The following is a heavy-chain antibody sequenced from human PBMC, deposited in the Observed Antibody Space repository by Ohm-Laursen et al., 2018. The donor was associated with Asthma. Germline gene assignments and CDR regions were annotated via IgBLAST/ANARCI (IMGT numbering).Heavy chain of an antibody. CDR1: GGTFSSYA. CDR2: IIPIFGIA. J-gene: IGHJ3*01. V-gene: IGHV1-69*17. Sequence: SSVKVSCKASGGTFSSYAISWVRQAPGQGLEWMGGIIPIFGIANYAQKFQGRVTITADKSTSTAYMELSSLRSEDTAVYYCAIRRYASTWSFDLWGQGTMVTVSS. CDR3: AIRRYASTWSFDL. D-gene: IGHD5-12*01.